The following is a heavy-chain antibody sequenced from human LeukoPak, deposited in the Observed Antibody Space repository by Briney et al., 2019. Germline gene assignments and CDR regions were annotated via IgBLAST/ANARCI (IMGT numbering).Heavy chain of an antibody. CDR1: GGSFSGYY. CDR2: INHSGST. D-gene: IGHD3-22*01. J-gene: IGHJ4*02. CDR3: ARGAYYCDSSGYYYVFDY. V-gene: IGHV4-34*01. Sequence: PSETLSLTCAVYGGSFSGYYWSWLRQPPGKGLEWIGEINHSGSTNCNPSLKSRVTISVDTSKNQFSLKLSSVTAADTAVYYCARGAYYCDSSGYYYVFDYWGQGTLVTVSS.